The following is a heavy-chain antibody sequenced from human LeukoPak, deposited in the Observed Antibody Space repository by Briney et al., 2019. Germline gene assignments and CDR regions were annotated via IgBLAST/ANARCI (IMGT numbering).Heavy chain of an antibody. D-gene: IGHD5-24*01. CDR2: LSYTGKT. CDR3: SEGYFEPFDH. J-gene: IGHJ4*02. Sequence: PSETLSLTCRVSVASVSSSHWNWIRQLPGKGLEWSGCLSYTGKTDYNPSLTSRVTISLDTSKNQVSLKLKSLTAADTAVYYCSEGYFEPFDHWGQGISVTVSS. V-gene: IGHV4-59*02. CDR1: VASVSSSH.